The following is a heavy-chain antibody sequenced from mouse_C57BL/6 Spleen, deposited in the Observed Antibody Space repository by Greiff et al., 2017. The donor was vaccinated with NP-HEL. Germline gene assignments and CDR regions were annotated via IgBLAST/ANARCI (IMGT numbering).Heavy chain of an antibody. V-gene: IGHV3-6*01. Sequence: VQLKESGPGLVKPSQSLSLTCSVTGYSITSGYYWNWIRQFPGNKLEWMGYISYDGSNNYNPSLKNRISITRDTSENQFFLKLNSVTTEDTATYYCARERSMDYWGQGTSVTVSS. J-gene: IGHJ4*01. CDR2: ISYDGSN. CDR3: ARERSMDY. CDR1: GYSITSGYY.